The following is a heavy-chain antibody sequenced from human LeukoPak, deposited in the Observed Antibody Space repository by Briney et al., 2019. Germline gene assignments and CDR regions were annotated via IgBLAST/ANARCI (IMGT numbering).Heavy chain of an antibody. CDR1: GDSVSSNSAA. Sequence: SQTLSLTCAISGDSVSSNSAAWNWIRQSPSRGLEWLGRTYYRSKWYNDYAVSAKSRITINPDTSKNQFSLQLNSVTPEDTAVYYCARIFSADTPVYNWNDGVDYWGQGTLVTVSS. CDR3: ARIFSADTPVYNWNDGVDY. D-gene: IGHD1-20*01. J-gene: IGHJ4*02. V-gene: IGHV6-1*01. CDR2: TYYRSKWYN.